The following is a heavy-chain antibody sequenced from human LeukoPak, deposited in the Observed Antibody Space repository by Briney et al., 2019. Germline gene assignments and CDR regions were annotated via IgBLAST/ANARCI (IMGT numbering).Heavy chain of an antibody. Sequence: PGGSLRLSCAASGFTFSSYWMDWVRQAPGKGLVWVSRINSDGSSTSYADSVKGRFTISRDNAKDTLYLQMNSLRAEDTAVYYCAREGEQLVHGIDYWGQGTLVTVSS. J-gene: IGHJ4*02. CDR2: INSDGSST. V-gene: IGHV3-74*01. D-gene: IGHD6-13*01. CDR1: GFTFSSYW. CDR3: AREGEQLVHGIDY.